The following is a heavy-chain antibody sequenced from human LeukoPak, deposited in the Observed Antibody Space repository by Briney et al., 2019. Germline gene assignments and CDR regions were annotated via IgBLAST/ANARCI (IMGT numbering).Heavy chain of an antibody. CDR2: IYYSGST. J-gene: IGHJ5*02. CDR1: GGSISSSSYY. CDR3: ARRRDIVVVPAAIQYWFDP. D-gene: IGHD2-2*02. V-gene: IGHV4-39*01. Sequence: PSETLSLTCTVSGGSISSSSYYWGWIRQPPGKGLEWIGSIYYSGSTYYHPSLKSRVTISVDTSKNQFSLKLSSVTAADTAVYYCARRRDIVVVPAAIQYWFDPWGQGTLVTVSS.